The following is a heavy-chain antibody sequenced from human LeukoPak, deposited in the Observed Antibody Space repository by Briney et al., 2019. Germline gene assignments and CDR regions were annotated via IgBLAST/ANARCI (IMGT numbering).Heavy chain of an antibody. CDR2: ISSSSSYI. CDR1: GFTFSSYS. Sequence: PGGSLRLSCAASGFTFSSYSMNWVRQAPGKGLEGVSSISSSSSYIYYADSVKGRFTISRDNAKNSLYLQMNSLRAEDTAVYYCASAPGIAATKFWGQGTLVTVSS. V-gene: IGHV3-21*01. CDR3: ASAPGIAATKF. D-gene: IGHD6-13*01. J-gene: IGHJ4*02.